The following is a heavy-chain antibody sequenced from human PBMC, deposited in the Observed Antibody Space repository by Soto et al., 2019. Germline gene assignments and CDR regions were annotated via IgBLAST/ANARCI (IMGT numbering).Heavy chain of an antibody. V-gene: IGHV4-59*01. D-gene: IGHD2-15*01. CDR3: ARGSQYCSGGSCYHVWEYYYYMDV. J-gene: IGHJ6*03. Sequence: TSETLSLTCTVSGGSISSYYWSWIRQPPGKGLEWIGYIYYSGSTNYNPSLKSRVTISVDTSKNQFSLKLSSVTAADTAVYYCARGSQYCSGGSCYHVWEYYYYMDVWGKGTTVTVSS. CDR2: IYYSGST. CDR1: GGSISSYY.